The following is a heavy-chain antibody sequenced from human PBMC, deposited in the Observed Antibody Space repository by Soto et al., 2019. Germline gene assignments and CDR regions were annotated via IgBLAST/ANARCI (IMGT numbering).Heavy chain of an antibody. D-gene: IGHD6-19*01. CDR2: ISAYNGNT. V-gene: IGHV1-18*01. Sequence: QVQLVQSGAEVKKPGASVKVSCRASGYTFTSYVISWVRQAPAQGLEWMGWISAYNGNTNFAQKLPGRVTMTTDTAXXRASTEPRSRSSDDTAGDYCARVVATVAGPYGLDVWGQGTTVTVSS. J-gene: IGHJ6*02. CDR3: ARVVATVAGPYGLDV. CDR1: GYTFTSYV.